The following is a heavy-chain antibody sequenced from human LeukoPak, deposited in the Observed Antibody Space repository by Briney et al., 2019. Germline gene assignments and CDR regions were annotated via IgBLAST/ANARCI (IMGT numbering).Heavy chain of an antibody. J-gene: IGHJ6*02. CDR2: IIPIFGTA. CDR1: GGTFSSYA. D-gene: IGHD6-19*01. V-gene: IGHV1-69*13. CDR3: ARELGGWIRYGMDV. Sequence: SVKVSCKASGGTFSSYAISWVRQAPGQGLEWMGGIIPIFGTANYAQKFQGRVTITADESTGTAYMELSSLRSEDTAVYYCARELGGWIRYGMDVWGQGTTVTVSS.